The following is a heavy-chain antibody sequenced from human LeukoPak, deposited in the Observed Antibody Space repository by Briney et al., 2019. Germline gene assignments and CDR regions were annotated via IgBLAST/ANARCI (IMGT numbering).Heavy chain of an antibody. J-gene: IGHJ4*02. Sequence: QPGGSLRLSCAAPGFTFSSYGMHWVRQAPGKGLEWVAFIRYDGSNKYYADSVKGRFTISRDNSKNTLYLQMNSLRAEDTAVYYCAKDLESSGWVPQGHFDYWGQGTLVTVSS. V-gene: IGHV3-30*02. CDR2: IRYDGSNK. CDR3: AKDLESSGWVPQGHFDY. CDR1: GFTFSSYG. D-gene: IGHD6-19*01.